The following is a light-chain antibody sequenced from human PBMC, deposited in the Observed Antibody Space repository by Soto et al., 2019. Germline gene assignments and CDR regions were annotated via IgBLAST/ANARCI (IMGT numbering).Light chain of an antibody. CDR1: SSNIGGNY. J-gene: IGLJ1*01. CDR2: RNN. V-gene: IGLV1-47*01. CDR3: ASWDGNLSGHV. Sequence: QPVLTQPPSASGTPGQRVTISCSGSSSNIGGNYVYWYQHLPGTAPKLLIYRNNQRPSGVPDRISGSKSGTSASLAISGLRSEDEADYYCASWDGNLSGHVFGTGTKLTVL.